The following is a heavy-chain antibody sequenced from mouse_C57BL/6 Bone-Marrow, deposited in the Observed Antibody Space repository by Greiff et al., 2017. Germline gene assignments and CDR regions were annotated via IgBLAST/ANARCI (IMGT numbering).Heavy chain of an antibody. CDR2: ISSGGDYI. Sequence: EVQRVESGEGLVKPGGSLKLSCAASGFTFSSYAMSWVRQTPEKRLEWVAYISSGGDYIYYADTVKGRFTISRDNARNTLYLQMSSLKSEDKAMYYCTRPGPYYFDYWGQGTTLTVSS. CDR3: TRPGPYYFDY. J-gene: IGHJ2*01. CDR1: GFTFSSYA. V-gene: IGHV5-9-1*02.